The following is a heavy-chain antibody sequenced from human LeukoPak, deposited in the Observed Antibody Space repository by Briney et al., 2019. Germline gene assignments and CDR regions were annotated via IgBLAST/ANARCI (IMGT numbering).Heavy chain of an antibody. Sequence: SVKVSCKASGGTFSSYAISWVRQAPGQGLEWMGGIIPIFGTANYAQKFQGRVTITADESTSTAYMELSRLRSDDTAVYYCARGSIVVVPAAAYYFDYWGQGTLVTVSS. V-gene: IGHV1-69*01. CDR1: GGTFSSYA. D-gene: IGHD2-2*01. CDR3: ARGSIVVVPAAAYYFDY. CDR2: IIPIFGTA. J-gene: IGHJ4*02.